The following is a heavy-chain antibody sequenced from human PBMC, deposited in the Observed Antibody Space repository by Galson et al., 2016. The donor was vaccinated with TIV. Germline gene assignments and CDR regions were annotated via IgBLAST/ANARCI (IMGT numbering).Heavy chain of an antibody. V-gene: IGHV4-61*01. CDR3: ARERAIYGDYFYYYYMDV. CDR1: GASVSSDPYY. Sequence: TLSLTCTVSGASVSSDPYYWSWIRQAPGKGLEWIGYIYYSGSTNYNPSLKSRVSASIDTSKNMFSLKLSSVTAADTAVYFCARERAIYGDYFYYYYMDVWGKWTTVTVSS. CDR2: IYYSGST. D-gene: IGHD4-17*01. J-gene: IGHJ6*03.